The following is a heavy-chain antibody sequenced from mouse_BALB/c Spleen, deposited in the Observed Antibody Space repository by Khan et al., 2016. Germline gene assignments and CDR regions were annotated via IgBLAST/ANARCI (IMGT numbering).Heavy chain of an antibody. CDR3: ATTGDSGYYAMDY. V-gene: IGHV9-4*02. CDR1: GYTFTTAG. Sequence: QIQLVQSGPELKKPGETVRISCKASGYTFTTAGMQWVQKMPGKGLEWIGWINTHSGVPNYAEDFKGRFAFSLETSANTAYLQISNLKNEDTATYVCATTGDSGYYAMDYWGQGTSGTVSS. J-gene: IGHJ4*01. CDR2: INTHSGVP. D-gene: IGHD2-13*01.